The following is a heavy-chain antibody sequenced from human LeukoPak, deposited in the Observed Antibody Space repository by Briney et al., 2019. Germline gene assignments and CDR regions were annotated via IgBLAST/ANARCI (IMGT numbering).Heavy chain of an antibody. D-gene: IGHD6-19*01. CDR1: GFTFSSYW. CDR3: ATTYSSGWPYYYYGMDV. J-gene: IGHJ6*02. Sequence: PGGSQRLSCAASGFTFSSYWMSWVRQAPGKGLEWVANIKQDGSEKYYVDSVKGRFTISRDNAKNSLYLQMNSLRAEDTAVYYCATTYSSGWPYYYYGMDVWGQGTTVTVSS. CDR2: IKQDGSEK. V-gene: IGHV3-7*01.